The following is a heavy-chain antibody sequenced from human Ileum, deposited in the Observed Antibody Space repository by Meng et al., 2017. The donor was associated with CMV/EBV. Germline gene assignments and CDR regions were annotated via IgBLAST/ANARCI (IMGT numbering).Heavy chain of an antibody. V-gene: IGHV3-21*01. J-gene: IGHJ4*02. CDR3: ARRSGSYYTDLDY. Sequence: SCAASGFTFSSYSMNWVRQAPGKGLEWVSSISSSSSYIYYADSVKGRFTISRDNAKNSLYLQMNSLRAEDTAVYYCARRSGSYYTDLDYWGQGTLVTVSS. D-gene: IGHD1-26*01. CDR2: ISSSSSYI. CDR1: GFTFSSYS.